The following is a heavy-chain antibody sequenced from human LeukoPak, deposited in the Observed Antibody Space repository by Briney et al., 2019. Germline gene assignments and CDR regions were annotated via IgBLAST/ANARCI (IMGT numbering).Heavy chain of an antibody. J-gene: IGHJ6*03. V-gene: IGHV1-2*02. D-gene: IGHD7-27*01. CDR1: GYTFTGYY. CDR3: ARDQLGTTYYYYMDV. Sequence: ASVKVSCKASGYTFTGYYMHWVRQAPGQGLEWMGWINPNSGGTNYAQKFQGRVTMTRDTSISTAYMELSRLRSDDTAVYYCARDQLGTTYYYYMDVWGKGTTVTISS. CDR2: INPNSGGT.